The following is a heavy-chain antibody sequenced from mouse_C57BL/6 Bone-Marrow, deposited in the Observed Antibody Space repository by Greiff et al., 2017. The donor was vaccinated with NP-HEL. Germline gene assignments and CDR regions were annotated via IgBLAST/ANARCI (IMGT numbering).Heavy chain of an antibody. V-gene: IGHV14-3*01. CDR1: GFNIKNTS. Sequence: EVQLQESGAELVRPGASVKLSCTASGFNIKNTSMYWVKQRPEQGLEWIGRIDPGNGNTKYAPKFQGKATITADTSTNTAYLQLSSLASEDSAIYFCTSSERVFDYWGQGTTLTVSS. CDR2: IDPGNGNT. CDR3: TSSERVFDY. J-gene: IGHJ2*01.